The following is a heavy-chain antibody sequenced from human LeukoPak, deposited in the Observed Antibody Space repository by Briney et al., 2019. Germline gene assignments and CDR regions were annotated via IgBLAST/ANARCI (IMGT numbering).Heavy chain of an antibody. Sequence: GGSLRLSCAASGFTFSGSSMHWVHQASGKGLEWVGRIRTKANSYATAYAASMKGRFTISRDDSKNTAYLQMNSLKTEDTAVYYCSRYDSSGTFDSWGQGTLVTVSS. D-gene: IGHD3-22*01. CDR1: GFTFSGSS. CDR3: SRYDSSGTFDS. V-gene: IGHV3-73*01. J-gene: IGHJ4*02. CDR2: IRTKANSYAT.